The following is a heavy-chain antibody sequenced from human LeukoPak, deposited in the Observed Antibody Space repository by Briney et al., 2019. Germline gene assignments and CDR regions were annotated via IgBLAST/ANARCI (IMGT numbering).Heavy chain of an antibody. Sequence: ASVKVSCKASGYTFTGYYMHWVRQAPGQGLEWMGWINPNSGGTNYAQKFQGRVTMTRDTSISTAYMELRSLRSDDTAVYYCARVPYYGSESSDYWGQGTLVTVSS. CDR2: INPNSGGT. CDR3: ARVPYYGSESSDY. CDR1: GYTFTGYY. V-gene: IGHV1-2*02. J-gene: IGHJ4*02. D-gene: IGHD3-10*01.